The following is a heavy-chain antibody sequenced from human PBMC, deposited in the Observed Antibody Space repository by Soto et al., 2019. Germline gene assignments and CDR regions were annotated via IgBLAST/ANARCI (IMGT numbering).Heavy chain of an antibody. CDR1: GGTFSSYA. CDR2: IIPIFGTA. D-gene: IGHD3-16*01. Sequence: QVQLVQSGAEVKKPGSSVKVSCKASGGTFSSYAISWVRQAPGQGLEWMGGIIPIFGTANHAQKFQGRVTIPADESTSTAYMELSSLRSEDTAVYYCASDTFVPTAPDYGMDVWGQGTPVTVSS. CDR3: ASDTFVPTAPDYGMDV. V-gene: IGHV1-69*12. J-gene: IGHJ6*02.